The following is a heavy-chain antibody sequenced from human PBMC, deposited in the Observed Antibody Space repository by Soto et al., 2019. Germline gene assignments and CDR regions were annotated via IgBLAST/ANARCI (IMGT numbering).Heavy chain of an antibody. CDR1: GFTVSSNY. Sequence: EVRLVESGGGLVQPGGSLRLSCAASGFTVSSNYMSWVRQAPGKGLEWVSVIYSGGSTYYADSVKGRFTISRDNSKNTLYLQMNSLRAEDTAVYYCARDFTYGSGSYLYYYGMDVWGQGTTVTVSS. CDR2: IYSGGST. CDR3: ARDFTYGSGSYLYYYGMDV. J-gene: IGHJ6*02. V-gene: IGHV3-66*01. D-gene: IGHD3-10*01.